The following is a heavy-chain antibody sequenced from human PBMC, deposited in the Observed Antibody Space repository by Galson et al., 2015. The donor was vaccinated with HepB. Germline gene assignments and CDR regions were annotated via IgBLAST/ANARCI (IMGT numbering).Heavy chain of an antibody. CDR1: GFTFSSYT. D-gene: IGHD3-10*01. V-gene: IGHV3-23*01. CDR3: AKTHPGSGSYYAFDI. Sequence: SLRLSCAASGFTFSSYTMCWVRQAPGKGLEWVSAVNSGGGTNYADSVKGRFTVSRDNSKDTVYLQMNSLRAEDTALYYCAKTHPGSGSYYAFDIWGQGTMVTVSS. CDR2: VNSGGGT. J-gene: IGHJ3*02.